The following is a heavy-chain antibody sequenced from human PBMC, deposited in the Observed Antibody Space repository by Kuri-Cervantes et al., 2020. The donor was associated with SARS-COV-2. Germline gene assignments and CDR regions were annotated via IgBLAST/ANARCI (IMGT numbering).Heavy chain of an antibody. Sequence: ASVKVSCKASGYTFTNNDINWVRQASGQGLEWMGWMNPDTGNAGYAQKFQGRVTMTRIMSTSTAYMELSSLRFEDSAVYYCARDFRGSNYYDSSGPHDAFDIWGQGTMVTVSS. D-gene: IGHD3-22*01. V-gene: IGHV1-8*02. CDR3: ARDFRGSNYYDSSGPHDAFDI. J-gene: IGHJ3*02. CDR1: GYTFTNND. CDR2: MNPDTGNA.